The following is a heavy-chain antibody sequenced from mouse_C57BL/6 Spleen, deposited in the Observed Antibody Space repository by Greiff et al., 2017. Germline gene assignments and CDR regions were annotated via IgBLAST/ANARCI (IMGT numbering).Heavy chain of an antibody. D-gene: IGHD1-1*01. J-gene: IGHJ3*01. CDR1: GYTFTSYW. CDR3: AREGDYYYGSSPWFAY. V-gene: IGHV1-53*01. Sequence: QVQLQQPGTELVKPGASVKLSCKASGYTFTSYWMHWVKQRPGQGLEWIGNINPSNGGTNYNEKFKSKDTLTVDKSSSTAYMQLSSLTSEDSAVYYCAREGDYYYGSSPWFAYWGQGTLVTVSA. CDR2: INPSNGGT.